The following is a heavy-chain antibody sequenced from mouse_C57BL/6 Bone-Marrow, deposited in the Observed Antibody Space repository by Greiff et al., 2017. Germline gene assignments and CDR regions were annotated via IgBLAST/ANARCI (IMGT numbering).Heavy chain of an antibody. CDR2: IDPETGGT. CDR1: GYTFTDYE. J-gene: IGHJ2*01. V-gene: IGHV1-15*01. D-gene: IGHD1-3*01. Sequence: QVQLQQSGAELVRPGASVTLSCKASGYTFTDYEMHWVKQTPVHGLEWIGAIDPETGGTAYNQKFKGKAILTADKSSSTAYMELRSLTSEDSAVDYCTRSKLVFDYWGQGTTLTVSS. CDR3: TRSKLVFDY.